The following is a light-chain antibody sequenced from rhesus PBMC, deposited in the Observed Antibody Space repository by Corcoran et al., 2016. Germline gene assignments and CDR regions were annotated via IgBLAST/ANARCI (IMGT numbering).Light chain of an antibody. CDR1: QSVGSY. CDR2: GAS. CDR3: QQSSNLFT. V-gene: IGKV3-24*04. Sequence: TVVTQSPATLSLSPGERAIFSCRASQSVGSYLAWYQQKPGQVPRLLIYGASSRATGIPARFSGSGSGNDFTHTISSLEPEDVGVYYCQQSSNLFTFGGGTKVELK. J-gene: IGKJ4*01.